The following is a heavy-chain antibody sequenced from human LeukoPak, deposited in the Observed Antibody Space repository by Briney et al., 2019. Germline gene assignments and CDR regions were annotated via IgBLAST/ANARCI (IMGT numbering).Heavy chain of an antibody. CDR3: ARVGAYCSGGSCYLDY. D-gene: IGHD2-15*01. V-gene: IGHV1-18*01. CDR2: ISAYNGNT. Sequence: GASVKVSCKASGCTFTSYGISWVRQAPGQGLEWMGWISAYNGNTNNAQKLQGRVTMTTDTSTSTAYMELRSLRSDDTAVYYCARVGAYCSGGSCYLDYWGQGTLVTVSS. J-gene: IGHJ4*02. CDR1: GCTFTSYG.